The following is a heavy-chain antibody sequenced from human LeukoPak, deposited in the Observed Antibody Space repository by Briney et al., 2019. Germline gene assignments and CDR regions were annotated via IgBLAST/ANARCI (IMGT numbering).Heavy chain of an antibody. CDR3: AREDNYFDY. CDR1: GDSISSYY. CDR2: IYYSGST. Sequence: SETLSLTCTVSGDSISSYYWTWIRQPPGKGLEWIGYIYYSGSTNYNPSLKSRVTISVDTSKNQFSLKLNSVTAADTAVYYCAREDNYFDYWGQGTLVTVSS. V-gene: IGHV4-59*01. J-gene: IGHJ4*02.